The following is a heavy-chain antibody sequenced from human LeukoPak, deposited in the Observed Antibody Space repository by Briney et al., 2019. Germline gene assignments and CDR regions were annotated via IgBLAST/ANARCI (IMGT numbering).Heavy chain of an antibody. CDR3: ATSAGDYGDYVLDY. J-gene: IGHJ4*02. V-gene: IGHV3-64*01. CDR1: GFTFSSYA. Sequence: GGSLRLSCAASGFTFSSYAMHWVRQAPGKGLEYVSAISSNGGSTYYANSVKGRFTISRDNSKNTLYLQMNSLRAEDTAVYYCATSAGDYGDYVLDYWGQGTLVTVSS. CDR2: ISSNGGST. D-gene: IGHD4-17*01.